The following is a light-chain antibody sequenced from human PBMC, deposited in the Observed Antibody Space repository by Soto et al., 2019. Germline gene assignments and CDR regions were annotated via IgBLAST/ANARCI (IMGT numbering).Light chain of an antibody. CDR2: ATS. CDR3: QQYDNWT. Sequence: EIAMTQSPATLSVSPGERVTLSCRASQSVSSNLAWYQQKPGQAPRLLIYATSTRATGIPARFSGSGSGTEFTLSISSLQSEDFAVYYCQQYDNWTFGQGTKVEIK. V-gene: IGKV3D-15*01. J-gene: IGKJ1*01. CDR1: QSVSSN.